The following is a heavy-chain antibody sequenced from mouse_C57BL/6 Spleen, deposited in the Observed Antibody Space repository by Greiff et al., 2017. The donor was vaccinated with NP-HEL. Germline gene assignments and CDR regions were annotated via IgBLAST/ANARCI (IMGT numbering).Heavy chain of an antibody. CDR2: IDPEDGET. CDR3: ARNYGSSFNWYFDV. Sequence: VQLQQSGAELVKPGASVKLSCTASGFNIKDYYMHWVKQRTEQGLEWIGRIDPEDGETKYAPKFQGKATITADTSSNTAYMQFSSLTSEDSAIYYCARNYGSSFNWYFDVWGTGTTVTVSS. J-gene: IGHJ1*03. V-gene: IGHV14-2*01. CDR1: GFNIKDYY. D-gene: IGHD1-1*01.